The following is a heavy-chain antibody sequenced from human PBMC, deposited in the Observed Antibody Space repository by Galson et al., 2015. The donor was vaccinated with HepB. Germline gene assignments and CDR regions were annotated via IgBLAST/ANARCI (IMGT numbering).Heavy chain of an antibody. CDR1: GFTFSSYA. Sequence: SLRLSCAASGFTFSSYAMHWVRQAPGKGLEWVAVISYDGSNKYYADSVKGRFTISRDNSKNTLYLQMNSLRAEDTAVYYCARGGDTANDPQYYHYYYMDVWGKGTTVTVSS. V-gene: IGHV3-30-3*01. D-gene: IGHD4-17*01. CDR2: ISYDGSNK. CDR3: ARGGDTANDPQYYHYYYMDV. J-gene: IGHJ6*03.